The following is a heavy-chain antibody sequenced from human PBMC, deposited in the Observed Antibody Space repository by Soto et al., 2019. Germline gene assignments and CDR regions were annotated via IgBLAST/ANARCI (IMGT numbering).Heavy chain of an antibody. CDR1: GFTFSSYS. D-gene: IGHD3-22*01. Sequence: EVQLVESGGGLVKPGGSLRLSCAASGFTFSSYSMNWVRQAPGKGLEWVSSISSSSSYIYYADSVKGRFTISRDNAKNSLYLQMNSLRAEDTAVHYCARFSYYYDSRPEFDYWGQGTLVTVSS. J-gene: IGHJ4*02. CDR2: ISSSSSYI. CDR3: ARFSYYYDSRPEFDY. V-gene: IGHV3-21*01.